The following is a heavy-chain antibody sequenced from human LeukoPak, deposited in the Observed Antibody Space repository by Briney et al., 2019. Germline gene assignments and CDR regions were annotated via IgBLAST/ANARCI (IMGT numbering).Heavy chain of an antibody. CDR3: ARRRYDYGGVDY. J-gene: IGHJ4*02. CDR1: GGSISSYY. CDR2: IYYSGST. D-gene: IGHD4-23*01. V-gene: IGHV4-59*01. Sequence: SETLSLTCTVSGGSISSYYWSWIRQPPGKGLEWIGYIYYSGSTNYNPSLKSRVTISVDTSKNQFSLKLSSVTAADTAVYYCARRRYDYGGVDYWGQGTLVTVSS.